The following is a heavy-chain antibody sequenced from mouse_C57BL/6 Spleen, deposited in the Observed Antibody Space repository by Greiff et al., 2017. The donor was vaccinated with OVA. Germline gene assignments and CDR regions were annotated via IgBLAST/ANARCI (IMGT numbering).Heavy chain of an antibody. D-gene: IGHD2-4*01. CDR3: ARGDDYERDYAMDY. J-gene: IGHJ4*01. CDR2: ISPGRGSP. Sequence: VQLQQPGAELVKPGASVKMSCKASGYTFTSYWITWVKQRPGQGLAWIGDISPGRGSPNYNEKFKSKATLTVDTSSSTAYMQLSSLTSEDSAVYYCARGDDYERDYAMDYCGQGTSVTVSS. V-gene: IGHV1-55*01. CDR1: GYTFTSYW.